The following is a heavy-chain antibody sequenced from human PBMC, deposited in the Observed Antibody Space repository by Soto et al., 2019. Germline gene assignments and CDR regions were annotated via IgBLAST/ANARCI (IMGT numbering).Heavy chain of an antibody. CDR3: ASAYDFWTLDY. Sequence: PSETLSLTCPVSGGSISSYYWSWIRQPPGKGLEWIGYIYYSGSTNYNPSLKSRVTISVDTSKNQFSLKLSSVTAADTAVYYCASAYDFWTLDYWGRGTVVTVSS. J-gene: IGHJ4*02. CDR1: GGSISSYY. V-gene: IGHV4-59*01. D-gene: IGHD3-3*01. CDR2: IYYSGST.